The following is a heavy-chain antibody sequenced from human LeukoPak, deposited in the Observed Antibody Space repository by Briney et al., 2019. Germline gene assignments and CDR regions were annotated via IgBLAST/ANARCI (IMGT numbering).Heavy chain of an antibody. J-gene: IGHJ4*02. CDR1: GGSISSSSYY. CDR2: IYYSGST. D-gene: IGHD4-23*01. V-gene: IGHV4-39*07. Sequence: SETLSLTCTVSGGSISSSSYYWGWIRQPPGKGLEWIGSIYYSGSTYYNPSLKSRVTISVDTSKNQFSLKLSSVTAADTAVYYCAREPVFSGGDDYWGQGTLVTVSS. CDR3: AREPVFSGGDDY.